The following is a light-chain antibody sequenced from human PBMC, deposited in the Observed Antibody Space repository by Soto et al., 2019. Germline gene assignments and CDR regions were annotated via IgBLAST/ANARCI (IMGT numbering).Light chain of an antibody. J-gene: IGLJ3*02. CDR1: SSDVGSYDL. Sequence: QSALTQPASVSGSPGQSITISCTGTSSDVGSYDLVSWYQQHPGKAPELIIYEDNKRPSGASDRFSGSKSGNTASLTISGLQPDDEADFYCCSYAGGNTWVFGGGTKVTVL. CDR3: CSYAGGNTWV. V-gene: IGLV2-23*01. CDR2: EDN.